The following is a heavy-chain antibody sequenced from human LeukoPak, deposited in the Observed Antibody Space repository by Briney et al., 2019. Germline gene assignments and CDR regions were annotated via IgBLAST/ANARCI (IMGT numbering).Heavy chain of an antibody. V-gene: IGHV3-30*03. CDR1: FNLHYFW. CDR2: ISYDGSNK. Sequence: GGAPRPPLGSLGFNLHYFWQAWGRQGPGKGPEGGGVISYDGSNKYYADSVKGRFTISRDNSKNTLYLQMNSLRAEDTAVYYCASGQGSSGWGIFDYWGQGTLVTVSS. CDR3: ASGQGSSGWGIFDY. D-gene: IGHD6-19*01. J-gene: IGHJ4*02.